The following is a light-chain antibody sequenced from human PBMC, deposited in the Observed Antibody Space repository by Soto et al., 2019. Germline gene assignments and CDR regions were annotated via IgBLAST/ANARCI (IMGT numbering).Light chain of an antibody. V-gene: IGKV3-15*01. CDR3: QQYNTWPRT. CDR2: AAS. Sequence: ETVMTQSPATLSVSSGERATLSCRASQSVGGDLAWYQQRPGQAPRLLIFAASTRATSVPAGFTGSRSGTDFSLTIDSLQSEDFAVYYCQQYNTWPRTFGQGTKVDIK. J-gene: IGKJ1*01. CDR1: QSVGGD.